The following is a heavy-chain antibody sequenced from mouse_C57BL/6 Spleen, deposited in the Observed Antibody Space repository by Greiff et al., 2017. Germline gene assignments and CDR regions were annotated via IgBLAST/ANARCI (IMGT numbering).Heavy chain of an antibody. Sequence: EVKVVESGGDLVKPGGSLKLSCAASGFTFSSYGMSWVRQTPDKRLEWVATISSGGSYTYYPDSVKGRFTISRDNAKNTLYLQMSSLKSEDTAMYYCASDYGYDVRFAYWGQGTLVTVSA. CDR2: ISSGGSYT. V-gene: IGHV5-6*01. J-gene: IGHJ3*01. CDR1: GFTFSSYG. D-gene: IGHD2-2*01. CDR3: ASDYGYDVRFAY.